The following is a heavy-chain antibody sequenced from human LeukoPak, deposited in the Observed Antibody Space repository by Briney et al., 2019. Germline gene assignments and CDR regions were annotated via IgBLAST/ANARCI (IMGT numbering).Heavy chain of an antibody. CDR1: GCTFTGYY. V-gene: IGHV1-2*06. J-gene: IGHJ5*02. CDR2: INPNSGGT. D-gene: IGHD6-19*01. CDR3: ATLDGSGIAVAGYNWFDP. Sequence: GASVKVSCKASGCTFTGYYMHWVRQAPGQGLEWMGRINPNSGGTNYAQKFQGRVTMTRDTSISTAYMELSRLRSDDTAVYYCATLDGSGIAVAGYNWFDPWGQGTLVTVSS.